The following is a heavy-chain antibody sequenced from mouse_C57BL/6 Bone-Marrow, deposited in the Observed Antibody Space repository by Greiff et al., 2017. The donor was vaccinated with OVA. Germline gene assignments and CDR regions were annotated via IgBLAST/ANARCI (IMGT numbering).Heavy chain of an antibody. Sequence: EVKLMESGGGLVKPGGSLKLSCAASGFTFSSYAMSWVRQTPEKRLEWVATISDGGSYTYYPDNVKGRFTISRDNDKNNLYLQMSHLKSEDTAMYYCARDSNYYGSSLAWFAYWGQGTLVTGSA. CDR3: ARDSNYYGSSLAWFAY. CDR2: ISDGGSYT. CDR1: GFTFSSYA. J-gene: IGHJ3*01. D-gene: IGHD1-1*01. V-gene: IGHV5-4*01.